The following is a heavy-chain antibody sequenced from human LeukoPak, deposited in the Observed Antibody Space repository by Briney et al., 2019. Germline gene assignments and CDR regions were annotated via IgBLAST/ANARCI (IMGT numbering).Heavy chain of an antibody. CDR2: SHYTGST. J-gene: IGHJ4*02. CDR3: ARRYSSDWFFDY. CDR1: GYSISSGYV. Sequence: SETLSLTCAVSGYSISSGYVWGWIRQPPGKGLEWIGSSHYTGSTYYNPSLKSRLTISLDTSKNQLSLKLSSVTAADTAVYYCARRYSSDWFFDYWGQGILVTVSS. D-gene: IGHD6-19*01. V-gene: IGHV4-38-2*01.